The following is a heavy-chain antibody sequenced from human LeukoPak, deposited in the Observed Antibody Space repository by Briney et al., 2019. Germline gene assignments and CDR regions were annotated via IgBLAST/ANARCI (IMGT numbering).Heavy chain of an antibody. CDR2: ISAYNGNT. Sequence: ASVKVSCKASGYTFTSYGISWVRQAPGQGLEWMGWISAYNGNTNYAQKLQGRVTMTTDTSTSTAYMELSSLRSEDTAVYYCATPVVMDAFDIWGQGTMVTVSS. V-gene: IGHV1-18*01. J-gene: IGHJ3*02. CDR3: ATPVVMDAFDI. CDR1: GYTFTSYG. D-gene: IGHD4-23*01.